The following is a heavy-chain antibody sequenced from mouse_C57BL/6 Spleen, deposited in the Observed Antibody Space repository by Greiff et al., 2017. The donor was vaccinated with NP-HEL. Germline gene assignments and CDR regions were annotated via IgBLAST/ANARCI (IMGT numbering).Heavy chain of an antibody. CDR1: GYSFTGYY. Sequence: VQLQQSGPELVKPGASVKISCKASGYSFTGYYMNWVKQSPEKSLEWIGEINPSTGGTTYNQKFKAKATLTVDKSSSTAYMQLKSLTSEDSAVYYCAPYGSLAYWGQGTLVTVSA. CDR2: INPSTGGT. V-gene: IGHV1-42*01. J-gene: IGHJ3*01. CDR3: APYGSLAY. D-gene: IGHD1-1*01.